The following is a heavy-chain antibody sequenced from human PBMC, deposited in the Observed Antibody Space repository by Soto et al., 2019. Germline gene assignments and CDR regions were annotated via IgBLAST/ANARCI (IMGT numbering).Heavy chain of an antibody. V-gene: IGHV4-59*01. CDR3: AGSYCGGDCYSGYFQH. CDR2: IYYSGST. Sequence: PSETLSLTCTVSGGSISSYYWSWIRQPPGKGLEWIGYIYYSGSTNYNPSLKSRVTISVDTSKNQFSLKLSSVTAADTAVYYCAGSYCGGDCYSGYFQHWGQGTLVTVSS. J-gene: IGHJ1*01. D-gene: IGHD2-21*02. CDR1: GGSISSYY.